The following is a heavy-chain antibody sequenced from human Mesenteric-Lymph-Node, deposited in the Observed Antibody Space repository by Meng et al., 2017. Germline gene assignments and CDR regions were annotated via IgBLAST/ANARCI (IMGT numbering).Heavy chain of an antibody. CDR1: GGSVSGRNYY. V-gene: IGHV4-61*01. D-gene: IGHD2/OR15-2a*01. CDR3: ASLVSREYRRVDF. Sequence: QGQLQESGPRLVRPSETLSLMCSVSGGSVSGRNYYWSWIRQPPGKGLEWIGYIYDTETTNYSPSLESRVTISVDTSKNQFSLNLSSVTAADTAIYYCASLVSREYRRVDFWGQGTLVTVSS. CDR2: IYDTETT. J-gene: IGHJ4*02.